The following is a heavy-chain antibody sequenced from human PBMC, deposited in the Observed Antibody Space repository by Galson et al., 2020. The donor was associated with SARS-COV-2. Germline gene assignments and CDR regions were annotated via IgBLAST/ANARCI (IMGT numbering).Heavy chain of an antibody. J-gene: IGHJ6*02. CDR2: IWYDGSNK. CDR3: ARAYSSSWYVFYYYGMDV. CDR1: GFTFSSYG. Sequence: GGSLRLSCAASGFTFSSYGMHWVRQAPGKGLEWVAVIWYDGSNKYYADSVKGRFTISRDNSKNTLYLQMNSLRAEDTAVYYCARAYSSSWYVFYYYGMDVWGQGTTVTVSS. V-gene: IGHV3-33*01. D-gene: IGHD6-13*01.